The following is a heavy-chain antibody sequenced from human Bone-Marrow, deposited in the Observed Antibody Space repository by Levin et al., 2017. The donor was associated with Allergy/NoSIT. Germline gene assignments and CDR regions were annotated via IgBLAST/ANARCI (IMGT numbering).Heavy chain of an antibody. CDR2: ISHSGST. J-gene: IGHJ4*02. V-gene: IGHV4-34*01. D-gene: IGHD6-13*01. CDR3: ASRSLGSGWSFDS. Sequence: ASETLSLTCAVSGGSFSGLYWSWIRQSPGKGLEWIGQISHSGSTNYNPSLKSRVTVSLDTTQNQVSLKLTSVTAADTAVYYCASRSLGSGWSFDSWGQGTLVTVSS. CDR1: GGSFSGLY.